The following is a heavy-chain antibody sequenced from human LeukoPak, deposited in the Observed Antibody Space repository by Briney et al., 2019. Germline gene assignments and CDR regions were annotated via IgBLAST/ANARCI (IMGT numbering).Heavy chain of an antibody. CDR1: GYTLTELS. CDR2: FDPEDGET. Sequence: ASVKVSCKVSGYTLTELSMHWVRQAPGKGLEWMGGFDPEDGETIYAQKFQGRVTMTEDTSTDTAYMELSSLRSEDTAVYYCATLPFLPPPTYYYYYYMVAWGKGTTVTVSS. J-gene: IGHJ6*03. V-gene: IGHV1-24*01. CDR3: ATLPFLPPPTYYYYYYMVA.